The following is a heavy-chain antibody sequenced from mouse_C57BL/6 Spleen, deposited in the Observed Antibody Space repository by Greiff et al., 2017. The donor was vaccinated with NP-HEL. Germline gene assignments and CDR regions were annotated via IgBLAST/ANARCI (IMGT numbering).Heavy chain of an antibody. V-gene: IGHV5-17*01. J-gene: IGHJ1*03. CDR1: GFTFSDYG. D-gene: IGHD1-1*01. Sequence: EVKVEESGGGLVKPGGSLKLSCAASGFTFSDYGMHWVRQAPEKGLEWVAYISSGSSTIYYADTVKGRFTISRDNAKNTLFLQMTSLRSEDTAMYYCANLYGSSHWYFDVWGTGTTVTVSS. CDR2: ISSGSSTI. CDR3: ANLYGSSHWYFDV.